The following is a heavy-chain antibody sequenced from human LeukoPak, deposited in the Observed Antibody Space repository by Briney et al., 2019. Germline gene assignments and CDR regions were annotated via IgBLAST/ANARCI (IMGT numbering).Heavy chain of an antibody. J-gene: IGHJ4*02. Sequence: QPGGSLRLSCEASGFTFSSYDMNWVRQAPGKGLEWVSYISERATRIEYGDSVKGRFIMSRDDANNLLYLQMNSLRAEDTAVYFCVRDAPGSNTGDYWGQGTLVTVSS. V-gene: IGHV3-48*03. CDR3: VRDAPGSNTGDY. D-gene: IGHD2-8*01. CDR1: GFTFSSYD. CDR2: ISERATRI.